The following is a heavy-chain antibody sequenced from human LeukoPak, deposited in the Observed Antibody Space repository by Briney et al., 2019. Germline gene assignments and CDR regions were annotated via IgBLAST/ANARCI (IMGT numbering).Heavy chain of an antibody. CDR2: IRSKAYGGTT. CDR1: GFTFGDYA. D-gene: IGHD3-10*01. V-gene: IGHV3-49*04. CDR3: IQMVRGVIITSNWFDP. J-gene: IGHJ5*02. Sequence: GGSLRLSCTASGFTFGDYAMSWVRQAPGKGLEWVGFIRSKAYGGTTEYAASVKGRFTISRDDSKSIAYLQMNSLKTEDTAVYYCIQMVRGVIITSNWFDPWGQGTLVTVSS.